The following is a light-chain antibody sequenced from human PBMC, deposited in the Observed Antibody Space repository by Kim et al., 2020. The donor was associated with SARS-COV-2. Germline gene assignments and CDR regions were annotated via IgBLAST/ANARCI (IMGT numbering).Light chain of an antibody. CDR1: NIGSKS. CDR3: QVWDSSSAHYV. V-gene: IGLV3-21*04. Sequence: AQGKTAKITCGGNNIGSKSVHWYQQKPGQAPVLVIYYDSDRPSGSPERFSGSNSGNTATLTISRVEAGDEADYYCQVWDSSSAHYVFGTGTKVTVL. J-gene: IGLJ1*01. CDR2: YDS.